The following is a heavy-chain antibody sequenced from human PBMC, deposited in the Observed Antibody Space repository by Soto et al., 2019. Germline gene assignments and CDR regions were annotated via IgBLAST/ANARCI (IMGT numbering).Heavy chain of an antibody. CDR3: ARAAVATEFYYYYGMDV. CDR1: GFTFSSYW. D-gene: IGHD5-12*01. J-gene: IGHJ6*02. CDR2: IKQDGSEK. V-gene: IGHV3-7*05. Sequence: GGSLRLSCAASGFTFSSYWMSWVRQAPGKGLEWVANIKQDGSEKYYVDSVKGRFTISRDNAKNSLYLQMNSLRAEDTAVYYCARAAVATEFYYYYGMDVWGQGTTVTVSS.